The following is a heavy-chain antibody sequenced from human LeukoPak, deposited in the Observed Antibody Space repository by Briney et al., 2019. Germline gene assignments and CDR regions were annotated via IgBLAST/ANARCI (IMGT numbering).Heavy chain of an antibody. CDR3: AKAPGYSSYYFDY. J-gene: IGHJ4*02. V-gene: IGHV3-23*01. D-gene: IGHD5-18*01. CDR1: GFTFSSYA. CDR2: ISGSGGST. Sequence: PGGSLRLSCAASGFTFSSYAMSWVRRAPGKGLEWVSAISGSGGSTYYADSVKGRFTISRDNSKNTLYLQMNSLRAEDTAVYYCAKAPGYSSYYFDYWGQGTLVTVSS.